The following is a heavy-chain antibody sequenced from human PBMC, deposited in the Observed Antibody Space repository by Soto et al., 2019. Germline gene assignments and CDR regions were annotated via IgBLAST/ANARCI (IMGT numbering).Heavy chain of an antibody. CDR1: GGSISSYY. CDR3: ATEDAPAAGTTPHI. V-gene: IGHV4-59*01. D-gene: IGHD6-13*01. J-gene: IGHJ4*02. Sequence: SETLSLTCTVSGGSISSYYWSWIRQPPGKGLEWIGYIHYSGTTNYNPSLKTRVTISVDTSKNQFSLKLSSVTAADTAVYYCATEDAPAAGTTPHIWGLGTLVTVSS. CDR2: IHYSGTT.